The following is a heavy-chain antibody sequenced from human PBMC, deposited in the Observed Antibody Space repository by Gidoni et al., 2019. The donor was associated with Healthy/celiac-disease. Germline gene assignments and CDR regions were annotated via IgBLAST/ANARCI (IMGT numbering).Heavy chain of an antibody. CDR1: GFTFSSYA. D-gene: IGHD6-6*01. V-gene: IGHV3-30-3*01. Sequence: QVQLVESGGGVVQPGRSLRLSCAASGFTFSSYAMHWVRQAPGKGLEWVAVISYDGSNKYYADSVKGRFTISRDNSKNTLYLQMNSLRAEDTAVYYCARGAPDWYSSSSFYYYGMDVWGQGTTVTVSS. CDR3: ARGAPDWYSSSSFYYYGMDV. J-gene: IGHJ6*02. CDR2: ISYDGSNK.